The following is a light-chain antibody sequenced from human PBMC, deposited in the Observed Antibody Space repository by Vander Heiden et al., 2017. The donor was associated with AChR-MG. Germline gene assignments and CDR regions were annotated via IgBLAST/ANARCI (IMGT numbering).Light chain of an antibody. CDR1: QSVSSSY. J-gene: IGKJ1*01. CDR2: GAS. Sequence: DIVLTQSPGTLSLSPGERATHSCRASQSVSSSYLAWYQQKPGQAPRLLIYGASSRATGIPDRFSGSGSGTDFTLTISRLEPEDFAVYYCQQYGSSPRRTFGQGTKVEIK. CDR3: QQYGSSPRRT. V-gene: IGKV3-20*01.